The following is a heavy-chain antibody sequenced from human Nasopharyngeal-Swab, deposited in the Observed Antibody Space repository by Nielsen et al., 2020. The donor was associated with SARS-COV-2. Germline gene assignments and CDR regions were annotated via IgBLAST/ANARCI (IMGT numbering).Heavy chain of an antibody. CDR3: ATSLLGYCSGGSCYAYYGMDV. CDR1: GFTVSSNY. CDR2: IYSGGST. D-gene: IGHD2-15*01. J-gene: IGHJ6*02. V-gene: IGHV3-66*01. Sequence: GEALKISCAASGFTVSSNYMSWVRQAPGKGVEWVSVIYSGGSTYYAASVKGRFTISRDNSKNTLYLQMNSLRAEDTAVYYCATSLLGYCSGGSCYAYYGMDVWGQGTTVTVSS.